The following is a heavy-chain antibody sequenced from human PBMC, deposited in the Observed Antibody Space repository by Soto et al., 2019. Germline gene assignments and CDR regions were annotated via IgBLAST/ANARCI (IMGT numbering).Heavy chain of an antibody. CDR2: ILPLFGTT. D-gene: IGHD3-22*01. J-gene: IGHJ4*02. Sequence: QVQLVQSGAAVKKPGSSVKVSCKASGGSFSIYVMNWVRQAPGQGLGWMGGILPLFGTTNYAQQFRGRVTITADESTSTAYMELTGLSSEDTAIYYGAYRGPSMIVADRIEDWGQGTLVTVSS. CDR1: GGSFSIYV. V-gene: IGHV1-69*01. CDR3: AYRGPSMIVADRIED.